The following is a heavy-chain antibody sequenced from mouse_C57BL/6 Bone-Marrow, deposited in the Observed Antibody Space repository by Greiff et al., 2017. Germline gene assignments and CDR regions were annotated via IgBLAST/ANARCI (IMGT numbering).Heavy chain of an antibody. J-gene: IGHJ3*01. Sequence: VQLQQPGAELVRPGTSVKLSCKASGYTFTSYWMHWVKQRPGQGLEWIGVIDPSDSYTNYNQKFKGKATLTVDTSSSTAYMQLSSLTSEDSAVYYCGGLDSSGPAWFAYRGQGTLGTVSA. V-gene: IGHV1-59*01. D-gene: IGHD3-2*02. CDR3: GGLDSSGPAWFAY. CDR1: GYTFTSYW. CDR2: IDPSDSYT.